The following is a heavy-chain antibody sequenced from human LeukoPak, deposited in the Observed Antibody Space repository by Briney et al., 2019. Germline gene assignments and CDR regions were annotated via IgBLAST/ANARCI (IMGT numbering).Heavy chain of an antibody. CDR1: GYSLTNYW. Sequence: GESLKISCKGSGYSLTNYWIGWVRQMPGKGLEWMGIIYPVDSDTKYSPSFQGPVTISVDKSISTAYLQWSRLKASDTAMYYCARSGYGDYNFDYWGQGTLVTVSS. V-gene: IGHV5-51*01. CDR2: IYPVDSDT. CDR3: ARSGYGDYNFDY. D-gene: IGHD4-17*01. J-gene: IGHJ4*02.